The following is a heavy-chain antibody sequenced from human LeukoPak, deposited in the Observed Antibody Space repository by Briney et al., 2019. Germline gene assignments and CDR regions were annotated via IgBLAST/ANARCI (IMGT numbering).Heavy chain of an antibody. D-gene: IGHD4-11*01. CDR2: IRFDGGNK. CDR3: AVTTPYYYYYIDV. V-gene: IGHV3-30*02. CDR1: EFTFSNYG. J-gene: IGHJ6*03. Sequence: PGGSLRLSCAASEFTFSNYGMHWVRQAPGKGLEWVAFIRFDGGNKYYADSVKGRFTISSDNSKNTPYLQMNSLRAEDTAVYYCAVTTPYYYYYIDVWGKGTPVTVSS.